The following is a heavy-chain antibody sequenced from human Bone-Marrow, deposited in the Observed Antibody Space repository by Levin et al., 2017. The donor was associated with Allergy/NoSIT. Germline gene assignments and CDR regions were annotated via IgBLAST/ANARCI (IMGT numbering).Heavy chain of an antibody. CDR3: ASSSTSHGVWVGDLLTYHYYMDV. CDR2: INHRGTI. V-gene: IGHV4-34*01. CDR1: GGSSNGYY. J-gene: IGHJ6*03. D-gene: IGHD3-10*01. Sequence: GSLRLSCAVSGGSSNGYYWSWIRQSPGEGLEWIGEINHRGTINYNPSLKSRVTISADTSKNQFSLKVRSVTAADTAVYYCASSSTSHGVWVGDLLTYHYYMDVWGRGTTVTVSS.